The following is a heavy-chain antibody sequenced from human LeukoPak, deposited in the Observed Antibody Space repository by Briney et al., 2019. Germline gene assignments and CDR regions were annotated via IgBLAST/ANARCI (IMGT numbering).Heavy chain of an antibody. CDR3: ASRNSLFI. D-gene: IGHD4-23*01. CDR1: GFTFSSHW. CDR2: IKEDGSEK. J-gene: IGHJ4*02. Sequence: PGGSLRLSCAASGFTFSSHWMSWVRQAPGKGREWVANIKEDGSEKYYVDSVKGRFTISRDNAKNSLYLQMNSLRAEDTAVYYCASRNSLFIWGQGTLVTVSS. V-gene: IGHV3-7*01.